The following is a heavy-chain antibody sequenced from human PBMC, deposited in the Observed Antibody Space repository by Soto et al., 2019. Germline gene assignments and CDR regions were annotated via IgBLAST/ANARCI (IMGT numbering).Heavy chain of an antibody. CDR3: VKDMEYGAGGVGGMDV. J-gene: IGHJ6*02. Sequence: RSLRLSCSASGLTFSSYAMHWVRQAPGKGLEYVSAISSNGGSTYYADSVKGRFTISRDNSKNTLYLQMSSLRAQDTAVYYCVKDMEYGAGGVGGMDVWGQGTTVTASS. CDR2: ISSNGGST. D-gene: IGHD2-8*02. V-gene: IGHV3-64D*06. CDR1: GLTFSSYA.